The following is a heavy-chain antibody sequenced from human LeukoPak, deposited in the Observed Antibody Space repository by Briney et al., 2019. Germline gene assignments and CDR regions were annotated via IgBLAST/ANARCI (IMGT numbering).Heavy chain of an antibody. CDR1: GFTFSSYW. J-gene: IGHJ4*02. D-gene: IGHD3-10*01. V-gene: IGHV3-74*01. Sequence: GGSLRLSCAASGFTFSSYWMHWVRQAPGKGLGWVSRINSDGSSTSYADSVKGRFTISRNNAKNTLYLQMNSLRAEDTAVYYCARGQGYYYGSGSYYNFDYWGQGTLVTVSS. CDR2: INSDGSST. CDR3: ARGQGYYYGSGSYYNFDY.